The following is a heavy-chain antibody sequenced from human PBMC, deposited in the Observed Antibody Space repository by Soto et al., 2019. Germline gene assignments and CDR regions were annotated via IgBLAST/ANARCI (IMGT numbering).Heavy chain of an antibody. CDR3: ARDYCTNGVCYEVSYYFDY. CDR2: ISYDGSNK. D-gene: IGHD2-8*01. V-gene: IGHV3-30-3*01. CDR1: GFTFSSYA. J-gene: IGHJ4*02. Sequence: LRLSCAASGFTFSSYAMHWVRQAPGKGLEWVAVISYDGSNKYYADSVKGRFTISRDNSKNTLYLQMNSLRAEDTAVYYCARDYCTNGVCYEVSYYFDYWGQGTLVTVSS.